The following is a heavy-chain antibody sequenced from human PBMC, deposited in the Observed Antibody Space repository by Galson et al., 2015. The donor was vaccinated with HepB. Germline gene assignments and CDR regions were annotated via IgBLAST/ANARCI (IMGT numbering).Heavy chain of an antibody. CDR2: TYYRSKWYN. J-gene: IGHJ6*02. D-gene: IGHD3-16*01. CDR1: GDSVSSNSAA. CDR3: ARAPEGGEGALYYYYGMDV. V-gene: IGHV6-1*01. Sequence: CAISGDSVSSNSAAWNWIRQSPSRGLEWLGRTYYRSKWYNDYAVSVKSRITINPDTSKNQFSLQLNSVTPEDTAVYYCARAPEGGEGALYYYYGMDVWGQGTTVTVSS.